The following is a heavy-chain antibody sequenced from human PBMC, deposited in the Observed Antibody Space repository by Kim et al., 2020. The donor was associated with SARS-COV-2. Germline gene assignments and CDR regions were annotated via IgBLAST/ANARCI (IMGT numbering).Heavy chain of an antibody. CDR2: IWYDESKK. CDR3: ASAYGYYGLDY. J-gene: IGHJ4*02. Sequence: RGSLRLSCAASGFTFSRYGMHWVRQAPGKGLEWVAVIWYDESKKYYANSVRGRFTISRDNSKNILFLQMNSLRADDTAVYYCASAYGYYGLDYWGQVTL. CDR1: GFTFSRYG. V-gene: IGHV3-33*01. D-gene: IGHD4-17*01.